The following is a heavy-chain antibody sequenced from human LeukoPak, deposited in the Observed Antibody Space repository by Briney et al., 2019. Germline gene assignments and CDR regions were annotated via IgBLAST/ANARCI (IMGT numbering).Heavy chain of an antibody. J-gene: IGHJ5*02. Sequence: GGSLRLSCAASGFTFSSYGMHWVRQAPGKGLEWVSSISSSSSYIYYADSVKGRFTISRDNAKNSLYLQMNSLRAEDTAVYYCARDPRYYYGSGTVNWFDPWGQGTLVTVSS. CDR3: ARDPRYYYGSGTVNWFDP. V-gene: IGHV3-21*01. CDR2: ISSSSSYI. D-gene: IGHD3-10*01. CDR1: GFTFSSYG.